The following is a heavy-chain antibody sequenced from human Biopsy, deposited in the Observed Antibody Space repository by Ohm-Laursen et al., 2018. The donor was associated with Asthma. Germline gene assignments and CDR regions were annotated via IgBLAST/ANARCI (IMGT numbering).Heavy chain of an antibody. V-gene: IGHV4-59*12. CDR1: GGSLTSAY. Sequence: SDTLSLTCIVSGGSLTSAYWSWVRQYPEKGLEWIGYIYHSGTTFYNPSLKSRVTISVDTSKNQFSLKLSSVTAADTAVYYCARVVGGYCSSTSCYGGYYYGMDVWGQGTTVTVSS. CDR3: ARVVGGYCSSTSCYGGYYYGMDV. CDR2: IYHSGTT. D-gene: IGHD2-2*01. J-gene: IGHJ6*02.